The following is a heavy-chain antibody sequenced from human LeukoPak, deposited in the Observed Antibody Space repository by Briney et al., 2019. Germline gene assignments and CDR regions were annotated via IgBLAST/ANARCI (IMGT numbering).Heavy chain of an antibody. J-gene: IGHJ3*02. D-gene: IGHD3-16*01. Sequence: PGGSLRLSCAASGFTFSSYGMHWVRQAPGKGLEWVAVISYDGSNKYYADSVKGRFTISRDNSKNTLYLQMNSLGAEDTAVYYCAKDLGIWGQGTMVTVSS. CDR2: ISYDGSNK. V-gene: IGHV3-30*18. CDR1: GFTFSSYG. CDR3: AKDLGI.